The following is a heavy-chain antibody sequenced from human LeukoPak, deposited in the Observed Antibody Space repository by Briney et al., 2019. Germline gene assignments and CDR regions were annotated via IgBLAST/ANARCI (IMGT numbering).Heavy chain of an antibody. J-gene: IGHJ3*02. D-gene: IGHD5-24*01. V-gene: IGHV4-59*01. CDR3: AREKKRWLQPPHKYAVDI. Sequence: SETLSLTCIVPGGSTSSYYWSWIRQPPGRGLGWIGYIYYSGRTNYNPSLKSRVAITVDTSKHQFSLKLSSETAADTAVYYCAREKKRWLQPPHKYAVDIWGQGTMVTVSS. CDR2: IYYSGRT. CDR1: GGSTSSYY.